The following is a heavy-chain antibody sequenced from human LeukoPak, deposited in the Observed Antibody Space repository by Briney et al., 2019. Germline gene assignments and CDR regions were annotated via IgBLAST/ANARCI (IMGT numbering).Heavy chain of an antibody. CDR3: AKLSSSYWYFDY. V-gene: IGHV4-39*01. CDR2: VYYSGYT. CDR1: GDSIITISHY. J-gene: IGHJ4*02. Sequence: SETLSLTCTVSGDSIITISHYWAWIRQAPRKRLEWIGTVYYSGYTYYNPSLRTRLTMSIDTSQNQFSLRLSSVTAADTSIYYCAKLSSSYWYFDYWGQGALVAVSS. D-gene: IGHD2-15*01.